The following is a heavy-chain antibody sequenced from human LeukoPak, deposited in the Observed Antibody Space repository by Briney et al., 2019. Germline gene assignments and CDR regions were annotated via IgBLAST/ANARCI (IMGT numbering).Heavy chain of an antibody. CDR2: IIPIFGIA. J-gene: IGHJ6*02. Sequence: AASVKVSCKASGGTFSSYAISWVRQAPGQGLEWMGRIIPIFGIANYAQKFQGRVTITADKSTSTAYMELSSLGSEDTAVYYCARTGTYCSGGSCYWGYYYYGMDVWGQGTTVTVSS. CDR1: GGTFSSYA. CDR3: ARTGTYCSGGSCYWGYYYYGMDV. V-gene: IGHV1-69*04. D-gene: IGHD2-15*01.